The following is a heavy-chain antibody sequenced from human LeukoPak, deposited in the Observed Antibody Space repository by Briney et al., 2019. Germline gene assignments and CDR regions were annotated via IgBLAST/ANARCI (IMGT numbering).Heavy chain of an antibody. Sequence: SETLSLTCTVSGGSISSSSYYWSWIRQPAGKGLEWIGRIYTSGSTNYNPSLKSRVTMSVDTSKNQFSLKLSSVTAADTAVYYCARFRGRSGYFDYWGQGTLVTVSS. J-gene: IGHJ4*02. D-gene: IGHD3-3*01. CDR1: GGSISSSSYY. CDR3: ARFRGRSGYFDY. CDR2: IYTSGST. V-gene: IGHV4-61*02.